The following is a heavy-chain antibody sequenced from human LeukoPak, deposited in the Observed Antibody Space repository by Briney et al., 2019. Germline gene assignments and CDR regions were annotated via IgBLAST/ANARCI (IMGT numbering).Heavy chain of an antibody. CDR2: IWYDGSNK. J-gene: IGHJ4*02. CDR1: GFTFSSYG. CDR3: AIGGTYTTTSTASY. V-gene: IGHV3-33*01. D-gene: IGHD1-26*01. Sequence: HPGRSLRHSCAASGFTFSSYGMHWVRQAPGKGLEWVAVIWYDGSNKYYADSVKGRFTISRDNSKSTLYLQMSSLRTEDSAVFYCAIGGTYTTTSTASYWGQGTLVTVSS.